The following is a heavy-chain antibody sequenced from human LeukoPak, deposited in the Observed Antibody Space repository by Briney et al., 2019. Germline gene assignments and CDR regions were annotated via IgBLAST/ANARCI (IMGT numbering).Heavy chain of an antibody. J-gene: IGHJ4*02. V-gene: IGHV3-33*06. CDR1: GFTFTTYG. Sequence: GRSLRLSCAASGFTFTTYGIHWVRQAPGKGLEWVAVIWYDGSNKYYADSVKGRFTISRDNSKNTMYLQMNSLRAEDSAVYYCAKEASSGWYYFDYWGQGTLVTVSS. CDR2: IWYDGSNK. CDR3: AKEASSGWYYFDY. D-gene: IGHD6-19*01.